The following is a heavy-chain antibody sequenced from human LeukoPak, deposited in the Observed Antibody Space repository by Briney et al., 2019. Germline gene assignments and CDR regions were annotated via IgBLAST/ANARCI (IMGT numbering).Heavy chain of an antibody. V-gene: IGHV3-21*01. CDR3: ALRGFGDSSGYSAFDI. Sequence: GGSLRLSCAASGFTFSSYSMNWVRQAPGKGLEWVSSISSSSSYIYYADSVKGRFTISRDNAKNSLYLQMNSLRAEDTAVYYCALRGFGDSSGYSAFDIWGQGTMVTVSS. D-gene: IGHD3-22*01. CDR1: GFTFSSYS. CDR2: ISSSSSYI. J-gene: IGHJ3*02.